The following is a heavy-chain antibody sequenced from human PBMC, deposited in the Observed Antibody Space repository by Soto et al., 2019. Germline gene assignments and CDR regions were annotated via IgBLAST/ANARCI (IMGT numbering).Heavy chain of an antibody. J-gene: IGHJ4*02. CDR3: SRRSTVTKSFDY. Sequence: SENLSLTCPVSDGSIRNGDYYWSWIRQPPGKCLEWIGNIYYSGISYFNSSLKSQVSMSVDTSQNQFSLRLSSVTAADTAVYYCSRRSTVTKSFDYWGQGTLVTVSS. D-gene: IGHD4-17*01. V-gene: IGHV4-30-4*01. CDR1: DGSIRNGDYY. CDR2: IYYSGIS.